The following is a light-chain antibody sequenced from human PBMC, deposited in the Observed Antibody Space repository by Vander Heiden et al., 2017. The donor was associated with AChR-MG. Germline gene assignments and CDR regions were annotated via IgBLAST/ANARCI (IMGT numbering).Light chain of an antibody. J-gene: IGLJ2*01. Sequence: SYVLTQPPSVSVAPGKTARITCGGNNIGSKSVHWYQQKPGQAPGLVVYDDSDRHSGSPERFSGSNSGNTATLTISRVEAGDEADDYCQVWESSSDHDVVFGGGTKLTVL. CDR3: QVWESSSDHDVV. CDR1: NIGSKS. V-gene: IGLV3-21*03. CDR2: DDS.